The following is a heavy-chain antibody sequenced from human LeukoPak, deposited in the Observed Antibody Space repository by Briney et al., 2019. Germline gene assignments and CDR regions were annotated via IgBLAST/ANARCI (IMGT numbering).Heavy chain of an antibody. D-gene: IGHD3-16*02. CDR2: IWFDGSEQ. J-gene: IGHJ1*01. CDR3: AREGDSRWGELSP. Sequence: AGGSLRLSCAASGFTFSTYAIHWVRQAPGKGLEWVAVIWFDGSEQYYADSVKGRFIISRDNSKSTSNLQLNSLRAEDTAVYYCAREGDSRWGELSPWGQGTLVTLSS. CDR1: GFTFSTYA. V-gene: IGHV3-33*01.